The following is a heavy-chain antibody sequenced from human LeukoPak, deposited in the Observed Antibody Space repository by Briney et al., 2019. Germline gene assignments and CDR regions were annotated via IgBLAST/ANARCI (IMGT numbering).Heavy chain of an antibody. Sequence: GGSLRLSCAASGFIFSSYSMSWVRQAPGKGLEWVSVITGSGGNTYYADSVKGRFTISRDNSKNTVYLQMSSLRVDDTAVYYCAKAASSSWPSYYYGMDVWGQGTTVTVSS. CDR2: ITGSGGNT. CDR1: GFIFSSYS. D-gene: IGHD6-13*01. CDR3: AKAASSSWPSYYYGMDV. V-gene: IGHV3-23*01. J-gene: IGHJ6*02.